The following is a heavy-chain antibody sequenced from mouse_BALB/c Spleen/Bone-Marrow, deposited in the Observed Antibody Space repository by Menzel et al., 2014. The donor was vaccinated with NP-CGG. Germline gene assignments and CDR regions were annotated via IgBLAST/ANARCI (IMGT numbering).Heavy chain of an antibody. D-gene: IGHD2-4*01. V-gene: IGHV3-2*02. CDR1: GYSITRDYA. Sequence: EVKLVESGPGLVKPSQSLSLTCIAIGYSITRDYAWNWIRQFPGNKLEWMGYISYSGSTTYNPSLESRISITRDTSKNQFFLQLNSVTTEDTATYYCARSSLYDYDVGFAYWGQGTLVTVSA. CDR3: ARSSLYDYDVGFAY. CDR2: ISYSGST. J-gene: IGHJ3*01.